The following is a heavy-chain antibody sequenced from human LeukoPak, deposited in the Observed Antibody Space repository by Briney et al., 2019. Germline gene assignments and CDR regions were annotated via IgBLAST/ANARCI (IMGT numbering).Heavy chain of an antibody. J-gene: IGHJ4*02. V-gene: IGHV3-33*08. CDR3: AREVRYSSSSFDY. D-gene: IGHD6-13*01. CDR1: GFTFSSYW. Sequence: GGSLRLSCAASGFTFSSYWMSWVRQAPGKGLEWVAVIWYDGSNKYYADSVKGRFTISRDNSKNTLYLQMNSLRAEDTAVYYCAREVRYSSSSFDYWGQGTLVTVSS. CDR2: IWYDGSNK.